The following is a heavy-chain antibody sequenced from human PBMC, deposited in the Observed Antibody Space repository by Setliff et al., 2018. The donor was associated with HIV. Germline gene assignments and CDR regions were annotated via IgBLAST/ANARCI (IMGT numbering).Heavy chain of an antibody. CDR2: VYPGDSDA. Sequence: PGESLKISCKGSGYSFTSYWIGWVRQMPGKGLEWMGIVYPGDSDARYNPSFQGQVTLSADKSINTVYLQWSSLKASDSAMYYCARTHYYDTSEGFDPWGQGTLVTVSS. V-gene: IGHV5-51*01. CDR3: ARTHYYDTSEGFDP. CDR1: GYSFTSYW. D-gene: IGHD3-22*01. J-gene: IGHJ5*02.